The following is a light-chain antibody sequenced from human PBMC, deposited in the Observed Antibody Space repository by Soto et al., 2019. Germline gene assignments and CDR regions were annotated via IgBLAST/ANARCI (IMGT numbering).Light chain of an antibody. V-gene: IGLV1-40*01. CDR2: GNS. CDR1: SSNIGAGYD. J-gene: IGLJ2*01. CDR3: QSYASSLSVYVV. Sequence: QSVLTQPPSVSGAPGQRVTISCTGSSSNIGAGYDVHWYQQLPGTAPKLLIYGNSNRPSGVPDRFSGSKSGTSASLAITGLQAEDEADYYCQSYASSLSVYVVFGGGTELTVL.